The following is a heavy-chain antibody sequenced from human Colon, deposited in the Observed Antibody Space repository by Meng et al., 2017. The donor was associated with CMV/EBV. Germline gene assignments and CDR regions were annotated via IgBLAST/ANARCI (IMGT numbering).Heavy chain of an antibody. CDR2: IYYTGTT. J-gene: IGHJ6*02. V-gene: IGHV4-30-4*08. D-gene: IGHD2-2*02. CDR1: GGTTSSGDYY. CDR3: AREVLGFCTSDSCYSAFDV. Sequence: LRLSCTVSGGTTSSGDYYWTWIRQPPGKGLEWIGNIYYTGTTHYNPSLESRVAISLDTSKNQFSLNLRPVTAADSAVYYCAREVLGFCTSDSCYSAFDVWGRGTTVTVSS.